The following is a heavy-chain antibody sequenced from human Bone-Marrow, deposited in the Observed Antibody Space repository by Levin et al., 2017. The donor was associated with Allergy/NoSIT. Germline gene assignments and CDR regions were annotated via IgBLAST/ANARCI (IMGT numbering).Heavy chain of an antibody. CDR3: AKEKYSDGYAYYFDY. J-gene: IGHJ4*02. V-gene: IGHV3-9*01. CDR1: GFTFDDYA. D-gene: IGHD5-18*01. CDR2: ISWNSGSI. Sequence: SLKISCAASGFTFDDYAMHWVRQAPGKGLEWVSGISWNSGSIGYADSVKGRFTISRDNAKNSLYLQMNSLRAEDTALYYCAKEKYSDGYAYYFDYWGQGTLVTVSS.